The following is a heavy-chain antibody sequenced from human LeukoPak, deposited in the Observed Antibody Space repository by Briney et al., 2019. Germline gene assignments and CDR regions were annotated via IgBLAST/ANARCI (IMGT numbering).Heavy chain of an antibody. CDR2: IYPGDSET. CDR3: ANLIGGDFAFDV. J-gene: IGHJ3*01. V-gene: IGHV5-51*01. D-gene: IGHD2-21*02. Sequence: GESLKISCEGSGHSFTSYWIGWVRQMPGKGLEWMGTIYPGDSETRYSPSFQGQVTISVDKFISTAYLQWSSLKASDTAMYYCANLIGGDFAFDVWGQGTMVTVS. CDR1: GHSFTSYW.